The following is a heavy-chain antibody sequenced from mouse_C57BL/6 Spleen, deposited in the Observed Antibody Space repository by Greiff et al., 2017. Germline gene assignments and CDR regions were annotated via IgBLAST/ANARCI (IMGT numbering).Heavy chain of an antibody. V-gene: IGHV1-81*01. Sequence: VKLQESGAELARPGASVKLSCQASGYTFTSYGISWVKQRTGQGLEWIGEIYPRSGNTYYNEKFKGKATLTADKSSSTAYMELRSLTSEDSAVYFCARVDDYDVWFAYWGQGTLVTVSA. CDR1: GYTFTSYG. CDR3: ARVDDYDVWFAY. J-gene: IGHJ3*01. D-gene: IGHD2-4*01. CDR2: IYPRSGNT.